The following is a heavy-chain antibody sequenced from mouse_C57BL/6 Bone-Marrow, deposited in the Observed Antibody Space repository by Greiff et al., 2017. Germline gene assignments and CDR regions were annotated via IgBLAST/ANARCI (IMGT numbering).Heavy chain of an antibody. D-gene: IGHD1-1*01. CDR3: TIRDYYGSSPYYAMDY. Sequence: VQLQQSGAELVRPGASVKLSCTASGFNIKDDYMHWVKQRPEQGLEWIGWIDPENGDTEYASKFQGKATITADTSSNTAYLQLSSLTSEDTAVYYCTIRDYYGSSPYYAMDYWGQGTSVTVSS. V-gene: IGHV14-4*01. J-gene: IGHJ4*01. CDR1: GFNIKDDY. CDR2: IDPENGDT.